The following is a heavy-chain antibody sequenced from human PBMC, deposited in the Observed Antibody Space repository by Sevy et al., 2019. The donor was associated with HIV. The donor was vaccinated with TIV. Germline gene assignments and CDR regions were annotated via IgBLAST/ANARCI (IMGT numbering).Heavy chain of an antibody. J-gene: IGHJ4*02. CDR3: ARDQGVYYYDSSGYIPYYFDS. Sequence: GGSLRLSCAASGFTFSDYYMSWIRQAPGKGLEWVSYISSSGSTIYYADSVKGRFTISRDNAKNSLYLQMNSLRAEDTAVYYCARDQGVYYYDSSGYIPYYFDSWGQGTLVTVSS. D-gene: IGHD3-22*01. CDR1: GFTFSDYY. CDR2: ISSSGSTI. V-gene: IGHV3-11*01.